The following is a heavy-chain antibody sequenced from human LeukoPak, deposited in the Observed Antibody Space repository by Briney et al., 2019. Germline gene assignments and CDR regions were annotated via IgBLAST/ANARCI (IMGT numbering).Heavy chain of an antibody. J-gene: IGHJ4*02. Sequence: SETLSLTCTVSGGSISSGGYYWSWIRQPPGKGLEWIGYIYHSGSTYYNPSLKSRVTISVDRSKNQFSLKLSSVTAADTAVYYCNSIVAAASADYWGQGTLVTVSS. CDR1: GGSISSGGYY. CDR3: NSIVAAASADY. CDR2: IYHSGST. V-gene: IGHV4-30-2*01. D-gene: IGHD6-13*01.